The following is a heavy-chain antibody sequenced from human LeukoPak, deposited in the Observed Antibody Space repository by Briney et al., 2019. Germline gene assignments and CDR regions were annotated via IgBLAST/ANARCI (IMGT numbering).Heavy chain of an antibody. V-gene: IGHV3-23*01. Sequence: PGGSLRLSCAASGFTFSSYAMSWVRQAPGKGLEWVSAISGSGGNTYYADSVKGRFTMSRDNSKNTLYLQMNSRRAEDTAVYFCAKTVSGSHSYQGGDYWGQGTLVTVST. CDR1: GFTFSSYA. D-gene: IGHD3-16*02. CDR3: AKTVSGSHSYQGGDY. CDR2: ISGSGGNT. J-gene: IGHJ4*02.